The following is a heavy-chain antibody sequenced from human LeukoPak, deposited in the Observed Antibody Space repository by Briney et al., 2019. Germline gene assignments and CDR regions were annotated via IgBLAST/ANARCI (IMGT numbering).Heavy chain of an antibody. J-gene: IGHJ4*02. Sequence: PGGSLRLSCAASGFTFSDYYMSRIRQAPGKGLEWVSYISGSGSNIYYADSVKGRFTISRDNAKNSLYLQMNSLRAEDTAVYYCASGGEPRWDWGQGTLVTVSS. CDR1: GFTFSDYY. D-gene: IGHD1-26*01. CDR2: ISGSGSNI. V-gene: IGHV3-11*01. CDR3: ASGGEPRWD.